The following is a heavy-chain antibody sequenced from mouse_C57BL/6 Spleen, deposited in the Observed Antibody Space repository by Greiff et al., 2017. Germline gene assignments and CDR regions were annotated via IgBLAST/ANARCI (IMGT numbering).Heavy chain of an antibody. V-gene: IGHV5-17*01. Sequence: EVKLMESGGGLVKPGGSLKLSCAASGFTFSDYGMHWVRQAPEKGLEWVAYISSGSSTIYYADTVKGRFTISRDNAKNTLCLQMTSLGSEDTAMYYCAGGGDFDYWGQGTTLTVSS. CDR2: ISSGSSTI. J-gene: IGHJ2*01. CDR3: AGGGDFDY. CDR1: GFTFSDYG.